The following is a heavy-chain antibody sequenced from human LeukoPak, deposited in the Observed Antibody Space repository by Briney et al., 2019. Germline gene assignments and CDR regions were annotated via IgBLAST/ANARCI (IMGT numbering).Heavy chain of an antibody. Sequence: SETLSLTCTVSGGSISSGGYYWSWIRQHPGKGLEWIGYIYYSGSTYYNPSLKSRVTISVGTSKNQFSLKLSSVTAADTAVYYCARVLLWFGDPRGYFDYWGQGTLVTVSS. D-gene: IGHD3-10*01. CDR3: ARVLLWFGDPRGYFDY. V-gene: IGHV4-31*03. CDR2: IYYSGST. CDR1: GGSISSGGYY. J-gene: IGHJ4*02.